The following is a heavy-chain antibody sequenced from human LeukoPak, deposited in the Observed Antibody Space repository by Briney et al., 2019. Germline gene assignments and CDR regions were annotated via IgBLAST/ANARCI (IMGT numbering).Heavy chain of an antibody. V-gene: IGHV1-2*02. CDR3: ARDLIDGYNHHWLDP. CDR2: INPNSGDT. CDR1: GYTFTGYY. Sequence: ASVKVSCRVSGYTFTGYYMHWGRQAPGQGLEWMGWINPNSGDTDYAQEFQGRVTMTRDISINTAYMELSRLRSDDTAVYYCARDLIDGYNHHWLDPWGQGTLVSVAS. J-gene: IGHJ5*02. D-gene: IGHD5-24*01.